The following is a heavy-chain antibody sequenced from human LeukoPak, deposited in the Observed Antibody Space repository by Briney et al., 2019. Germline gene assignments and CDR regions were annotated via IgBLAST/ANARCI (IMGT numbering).Heavy chain of an antibody. Sequence: ASVKVSCKASGYTFTSYYMHWVRQAPGQGLEWVGIINHSGGSTRYAQKFQGRVTTTRDTSTSTVYMELSSLRSEDTAVYYCARVAVLMLYGSSFYYFDYWGQGALVTVSS. CDR3: ARVAVLMLYGSSFYYFDY. CDR1: GYTFTSYY. V-gene: IGHV1-46*01. CDR2: INHSGGST. D-gene: IGHD2-8*01. J-gene: IGHJ4*02.